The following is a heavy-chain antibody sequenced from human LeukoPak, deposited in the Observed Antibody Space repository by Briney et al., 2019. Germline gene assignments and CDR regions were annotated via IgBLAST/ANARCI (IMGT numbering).Heavy chain of an antibody. CDR1: GGSFSGYY. J-gene: IGHJ4*02. V-gene: IGHV4-34*01. CDR2: INHSGST. D-gene: IGHD6-6*01. CDR3: ASFAARPAGY. Sequence: SETLSLTCAVYGGSFSGYYWSWIRQPPGKGLEWIGEINHSGSTNYNPSLKSRVTISVDTSKNQFSLKLSSVTAADTAVYYCASFAARPAGYWGQGTLVTVSS.